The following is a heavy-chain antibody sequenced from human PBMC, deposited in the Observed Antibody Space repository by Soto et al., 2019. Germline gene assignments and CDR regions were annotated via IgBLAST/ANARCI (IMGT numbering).Heavy chain of an antibody. CDR1: DDSITTYY. J-gene: IGHJ6*02. D-gene: IGHD6-13*01. CDR3: ARYSNNWFQTEGMDV. Sequence: SETRSLTCTVSDDSITTYYWSWIQQHAGKGLEWIGRIDTSGNTNYNPSLKSRVTMSVDTSKKQFSLKLTSVTAADTAVYYCARYSNNWFQTEGMDVWGQGTTVTVSS. V-gene: IGHV4-4*07. CDR2: IDTSGNT.